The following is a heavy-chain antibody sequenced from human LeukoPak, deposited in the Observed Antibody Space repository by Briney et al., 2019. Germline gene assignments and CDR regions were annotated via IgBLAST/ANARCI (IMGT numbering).Heavy chain of an antibody. CDR1: GYTFTSYD. J-gene: IGHJ4*02. CDR2: ISAYNGNT. Sequence: VKVSCKTSGYTFTSYDISWVRQAPGQGLEWMGWISAYNGNTDYAQKLQGRVTMTTDTSTGTAYMELRSLRSDDTAVYYCAKDMWRVRGVSDYWGQGTLVTVSS. CDR3: AKDMWRVRGVSDY. V-gene: IGHV1-18*01. D-gene: IGHD3-10*01.